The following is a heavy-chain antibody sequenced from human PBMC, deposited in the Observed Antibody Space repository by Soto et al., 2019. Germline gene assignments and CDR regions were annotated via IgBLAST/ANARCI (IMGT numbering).Heavy chain of an antibody. V-gene: IGHV4-59*01. CDR1: GGSISSYY. J-gene: IGHJ5*02. CDR3: ARDLVGNWFDP. CDR2: IYYSGST. D-gene: IGHD3-16*01. Sequence: SETLSLTCTVSGGSISSYYWSWIRQPPGKGLEWIGYIYYSGSTNYNPSLKSRVTISVDTSKNQFSLKLSSVTAVDTAVYYCARDLVGNWFDPWGQGTLVTVSS.